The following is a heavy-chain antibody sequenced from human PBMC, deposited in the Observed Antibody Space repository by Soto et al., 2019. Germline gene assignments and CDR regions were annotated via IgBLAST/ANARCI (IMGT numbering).Heavy chain of an antibody. J-gene: IGHJ6*02. Sequence: SETLSLTCAVYGGSFSGYYWSWIRQPPGKGLEWIGEINHSGSTNYNPSLKSRVTISVDTSKNQFSLKLSSVTAADTAVYYCARGGELYYYYGMDVWGQGTTVTVS. CDR1: GGSFSGYY. CDR2: INHSGST. D-gene: IGHD1-26*01. V-gene: IGHV4-34*01. CDR3: ARGGELYYYYGMDV.